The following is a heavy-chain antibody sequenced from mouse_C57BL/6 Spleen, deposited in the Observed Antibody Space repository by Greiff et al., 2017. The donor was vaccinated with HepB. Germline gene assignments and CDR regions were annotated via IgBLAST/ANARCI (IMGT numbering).Heavy chain of an antibody. CDR2: IYPGSGNT. CDR1: GYTFTDYY. J-gene: IGHJ1*03. Sequence: QVQLQQSGPELVKPGASVKISCKASGYTFTDYYINWVKQRPGQGLEWIGWIYPGSGNTKYNEKFKGKATLTVDTASSTAYMQLSSLTSEDSAVYFCASGGGYYYGSSHWYFDVWGTGTTVTVSS. D-gene: IGHD1-1*01. V-gene: IGHV1-84*01. CDR3: ASGGGYYYGSSHWYFDV.